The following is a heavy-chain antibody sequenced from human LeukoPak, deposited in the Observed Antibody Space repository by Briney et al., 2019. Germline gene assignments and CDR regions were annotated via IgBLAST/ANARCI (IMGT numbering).Heavy chain of an antibody. CDR2: ISSSSSYT. CDR3: ARDRDYYDSSGYSDAFDI. V-gene: IGHV3-11*06. J-gene: IGHJ3*02. CDR1: GFTFSDYY. D-gene: IGHD3-22*01. Sequence: PGGSLRLSCAASGFTFSDYYMSWIRQAPGKGLEWVSYISSSSSYTNYADSVKGRFTISRDNAKNSLYLQMNSLRAEDTAVYYCARDRDYYDSSGYSDAFDIWGQGTMVTVSS.